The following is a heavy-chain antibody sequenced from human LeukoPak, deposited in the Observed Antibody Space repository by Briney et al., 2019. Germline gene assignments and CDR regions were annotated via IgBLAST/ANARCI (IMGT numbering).Heavy chain of an antibody. CDR1: GFTGRSNY. Sequence: GSLKLSCSASGFTGRSNYISWVRQAPGKGLEWVSVIYSGGSTYYADSVKGRFTISRDNSKNTLYLQMNSLRAEDTAVYYCARDYALACWGQGTLVTVSS. CDR2: IYSGGST. V-gene: IGHV3-66*01. J-gene: IGHJ4*02. D-gene: IGHD2-2*01. CDR3: ARDYALAC.